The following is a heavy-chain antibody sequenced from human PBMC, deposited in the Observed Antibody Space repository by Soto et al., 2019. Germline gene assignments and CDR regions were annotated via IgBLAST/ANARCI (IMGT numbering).Heavy chain of an antibody. V-gene: IGHV4-39*01. D-gene: IGHD6-19*01. CDR1: GGSISSSSYY. CDR3: PRPFGYSSGEPPGFDP. CDR2: IYYSGST. J-gene: IGHJ5*02. Sequence: QLQLQESGPGLVKPSETLSLTCTVSGGSISSSSYYWGWIRQPPGKGLEWIGSIYYSGSTYYNPSLKSRVTISVDTSKNQFSLKLSSVTAADTAVYYCPRPFGYSSGEPPGFDPWGQGTLVTVSS.